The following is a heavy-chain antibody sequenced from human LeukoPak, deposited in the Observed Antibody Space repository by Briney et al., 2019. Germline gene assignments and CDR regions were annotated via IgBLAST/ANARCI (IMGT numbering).Heavy chain of an antibody. CDR3: ARGGDYGDYGHTIDY. V-gene: IGHV4-34*01. CDR1: GGSFSGYY. J-gene: IGHJ4*02. Sequence: PSETLSLTCAVYGGSFSGYYWSWIRQPPGKGLEWIGEINHSGSTNYNPSLKSRVTISVDTSKNQFSLKLSSVTAADTAVYYCARGGDYGDYGHTIDYWGQGTLATVSS. D-gene: IGHD4-17*01. CDR2: INHSGST.